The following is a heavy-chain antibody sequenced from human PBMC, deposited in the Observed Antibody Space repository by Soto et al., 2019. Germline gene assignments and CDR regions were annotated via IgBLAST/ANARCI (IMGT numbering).Heavy chain of an antibody. CDR2: IVVGSGDT. J-gene: IGHJ4*02. D-gene: IGHD2-15*01. Sequence: SVKVSCKASGGTFSSYTISWVRQARGQRLEWIGWIVVGSGDTNYAQKFQERVTITRDMSASTAYMELSSLRSEDTAVYYCATGKYCSGGSCYADYWGPGTLVTVSS. CDR3: ATGKYCSGGSCYADY. V-gene: IGHV1-58*02. CDR1: GGTFSSYT.